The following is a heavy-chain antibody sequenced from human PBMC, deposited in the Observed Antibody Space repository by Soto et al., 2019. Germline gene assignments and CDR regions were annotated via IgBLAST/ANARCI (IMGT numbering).Heavy chain of an antibody. CDR2: IRNQANGYAT. CDR3: ATFGWLASGYYYYGMDV. CDR1: GFTFNIAA. D-gene: IGHD6-19*01. V-gene: IGHV3-73*01. Sequence: GGSLRLSCAASGFTFNIAAIHWVRQASGKGLEWVGLIRNQANGYATAYAASVKGRITVSRDDSKNMAFLEINSLKTEDTAVYYCATFGWLASGYYYYGMDVWGQGTTVTVS. J-gene: IGHJ6*02.